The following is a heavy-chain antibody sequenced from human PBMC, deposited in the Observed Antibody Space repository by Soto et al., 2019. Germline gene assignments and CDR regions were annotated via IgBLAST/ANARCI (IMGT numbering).Heavy chain of an antibody. CDR3: GRGGQPFGWDFVVVVAAVREPNWFAP. D-gene: IGHD2-15*01. CDR1: GFTFSSYS. J-gene: IGHJ5*02. CDR2: ISSSSSYI. V-gene: IGHV3-21*01. Sequence: PGGSLRLSCAASGFTFSSYSMNWVRQAPGKGLEWVSSISSSSSYIYYADSVKGRFTISRDNAKNSLYLQMNSLRAEDTAVYYCGRGGQPFGWDFVVVVAAVREPNWFAPWGQGTLVTASS.